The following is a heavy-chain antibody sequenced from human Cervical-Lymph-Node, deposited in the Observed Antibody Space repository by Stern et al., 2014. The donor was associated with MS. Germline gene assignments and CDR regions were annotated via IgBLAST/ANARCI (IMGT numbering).Heavy chain of an antibody. J-gene: IGHJ3*02. CDR1: GAPVNSGGYY. V-gene: IGHV4-31*03. CDR2: SHHRGAT. CDR3: AAIGPLMEGAAFDI. Sequence: QVQLQESGPGLVKPSQTLSLSCTVSGAPVNSGGYYWTLIRQVPGKGLEWIGYSHHRGATFYNPPLKSRVTISVDTSENQVSLMLSSVTAADTAVYYCAAIGPLMEGAAFDIWGQGTLVTVSS. D-gene: IGHD3-16*01.